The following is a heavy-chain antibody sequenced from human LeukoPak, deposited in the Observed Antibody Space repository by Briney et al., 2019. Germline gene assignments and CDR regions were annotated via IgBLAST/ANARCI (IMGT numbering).Heavy chain of an antibody. D-gene: IGHD3-9*01. V-gene: IGHV3-21*01. CDR3: ARAVEPYYDILTGYMTYFDY. Sequence: PGGSLGLSCAASGFTFSSYSMNWVRQAPGKGLEWVSSISSSSSYIYYADSVKGRFTISRDNAKNSLYLQMNSLRAEDTAVYYCARAVEPYYDILTGYMTYFDYWGQGTLVTVSS. CDR1: GFTFSSYS. CDR2: ISSSSSYI. J-gene: IGHJ4*02.